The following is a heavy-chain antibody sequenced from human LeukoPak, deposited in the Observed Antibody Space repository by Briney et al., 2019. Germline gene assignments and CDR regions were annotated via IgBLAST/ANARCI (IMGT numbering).Heavy chain of an antibody. D-gene: IGHD4-17*01. CDR3: ARGGYGDYFDY. CDR2: INPNSGGT. CDR1: GYTFTGYY. Sequence: ASVKVSCKASGYTFTGYYMHWVRQAPGQGLEWKGWINPNSGGTNYAQKFQGWVTMTRDTSTSTAYMELSSLRSEDTAVYYCARGGYGDYFDYWGQGTLVTVSS. V-gene: IGHV1-2*04. J-gene: IGHJ4*02.